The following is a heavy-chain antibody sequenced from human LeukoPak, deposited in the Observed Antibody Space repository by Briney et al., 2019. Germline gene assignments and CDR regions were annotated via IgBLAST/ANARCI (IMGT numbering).Heavy chain of an antibody. D-gene: IGHD3-10*01. CDR2: IHHSGSI. V-gene: IGHV4-4*02. J-gene: IGHJ4*02. Sequence: SGTLSLTCAVSGVSLSSNLWWTWVRQPPGKGLERIAEIHHSGSINYNPSLKSRVTISVDKAKNQFSLNLNSVTVADTAVYYCARGGDRSFDYWGQGTLVTVSS. CDR1: GVSLSSNLW. CDR3: ARGGDRSFDY.